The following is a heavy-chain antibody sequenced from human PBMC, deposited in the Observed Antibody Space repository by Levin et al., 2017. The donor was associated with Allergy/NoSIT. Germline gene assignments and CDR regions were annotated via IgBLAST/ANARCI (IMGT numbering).Heavy chain of an antibody. CDR3: ARDGGLGFCSGGSCYDY. CDR2: IYYSGTI. CDR1: GGSISSYH. Sequence: ASETLSLTCTVSGGSISSYHWSWIRQSPGKGLEWIGHIYYSGTINYNPSLKSRVTISVDTSKNQFSLKLSSVTAADTAVYYCARDGGLGFCSGGSCYDYWGQGTLVTVSS. D-gene: IGHD2-15*01. V-gene: IGHV4-59*01. J-gene: IGHJ4*02.